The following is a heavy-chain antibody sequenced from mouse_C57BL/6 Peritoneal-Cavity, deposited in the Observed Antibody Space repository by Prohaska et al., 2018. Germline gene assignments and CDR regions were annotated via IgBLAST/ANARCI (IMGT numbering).Heavy chain of an antibody. J-gene: IGHJ2*01. V-gene: IGHV3-6*01. D-gene: IGHD2-3*01. CDR2: ISYDGSN. CDR1: GYSITSCYY. Sequence: DVQLQESGPGLVKPSQSLSLTCSVTGYSITSCYYWNWIRQFPGNKLEWMGYISYDGSNNYNPSLKNRISITRDTSKNQFFLKVNSVTTEDTATYYCASLYDGYSLDYWGQGTTLTVSS. CDR3: ASLYDGYSLDY.